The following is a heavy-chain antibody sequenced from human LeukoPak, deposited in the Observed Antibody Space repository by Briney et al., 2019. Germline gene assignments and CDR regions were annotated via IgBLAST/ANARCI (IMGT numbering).Heavy chain of an antibody. V-gene: IGHV3-48*03. CDR2: ISSTGNTK. J-gene: IGHJ4*02. Sequence: GGSLRLSCAASGFTFSGYEMNWVRQAPGKGLEWVSYISSTGNTKYYADSVKGRFTFSRDNARNSLYLQMNSLRAEDTAVYYCARSKYGGGGDVLDYWGQGTLVTVSS. CDR1: GFTFSGYE. CDR3: ARSKYGGGGDVLDY. D-gene: IGHD2-21*02.